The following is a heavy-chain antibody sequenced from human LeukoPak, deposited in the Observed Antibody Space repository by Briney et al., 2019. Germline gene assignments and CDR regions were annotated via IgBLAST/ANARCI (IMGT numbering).Heavy chain of an antibody. CDR3: ARLSTSDTDGNYFDF. CDR1: GDSITRNTYY. Sequence: PSETLSLTCTVSGDSITRNTYYWVWVRQPPGKGLEWIGSINYSGRTFYSSSLKSRATISVDTFMNQFSLKVTSVTAADTAVYSCARLSTSDTDGNYFDFWGQGTLVTVSS. J-gene: IGHJ4*02. D-gene: IGHD1-1*01. V-gene: IGHV4-39*01. CDR2: INYSGRT.